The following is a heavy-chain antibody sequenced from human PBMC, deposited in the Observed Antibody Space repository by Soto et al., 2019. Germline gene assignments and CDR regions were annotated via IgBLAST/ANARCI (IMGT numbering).Heavy chain of an antibody. CDR2: IYYSGST. CDR3: ARVRNLAAAGTPWEYYYYYGMDV. Sequence: QVQLQESGPGLVKPSQTLSLTCTVSGGSISSGGYYWSWIRQHPGKGLEWIGYIYYSGSTYYNPSLKSRVTISVDTSKNQFSLKLSSVTAADTAVYYCARVRNLAAAGTPWEYYYYYGMDVWGQGTTVTVSS. V-gene: IGHV4-31*03. CDR1: GGSISSGGYY. D-gene: IGHD6-13*01. J-gene: IGHJ6*02.